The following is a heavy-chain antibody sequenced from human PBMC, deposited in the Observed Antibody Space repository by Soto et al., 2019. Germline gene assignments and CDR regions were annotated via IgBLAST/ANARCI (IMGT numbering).Heavy chain of an antibody. J-gene: IGHJ4*02. Sequence: QVQLVESGGGVVQPGRSLRLSCAASGLTFSSYGMHWVRQAPGKGLEWVAVIWYDGSNKYYADSVKGRFTISRDNSKNTLYLQMNSLRAEDTAVYYCARDLAARAIDYWGQGTLVTVSS. V-gene: IGHV3-33*01. CDR3: ARDLAARAIDY. CDR2: IWYDGSNK. CDR1: GLTFSSYG. D-gene: IGHD6-6*01.